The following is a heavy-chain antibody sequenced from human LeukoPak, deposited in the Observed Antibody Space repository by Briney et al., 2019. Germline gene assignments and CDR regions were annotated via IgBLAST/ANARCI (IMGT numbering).Heavy chain of an antibody. CDR3: ARLITMIVGFDY. CDR1: GGSISSSIYY. V-gene: IGHV4-39*01. Sequence: PSETLSLTCTVSGGSISSSIYYWGWIRQPPGKGLEWIGSIYYSGSTYYNPSLKSRVTISVDTSKNQFSLKLSSVTAADTAVYYCARLITMIVGFDYWGQGTLVTVSS. D-gene: IGHD3-22*01. J-gene: IGHJ4*02. CDR2: IYYSGST.